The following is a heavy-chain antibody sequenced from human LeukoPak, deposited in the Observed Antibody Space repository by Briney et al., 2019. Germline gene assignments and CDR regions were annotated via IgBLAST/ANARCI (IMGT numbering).Heavy chain of an antibody. CDR3: ARKVGSGWWYNWFDP. V-gene: IGHV1-18*01. D-gene: IGHD6-19*01. CDR2: ISAYNGNT. Sequence: ASVKVSCKASGYTFTSCGISWVRQAPGQGLEWMGWISAYNGNTNYAQKLQGRVTLTTDTSTSTAYMELRSLRSDDTAVYYCARKVGSGWWYNWFDPWSQGTLVTVSS. CDR1: GYTFTSCG. J-gene: IGHJ5*02.